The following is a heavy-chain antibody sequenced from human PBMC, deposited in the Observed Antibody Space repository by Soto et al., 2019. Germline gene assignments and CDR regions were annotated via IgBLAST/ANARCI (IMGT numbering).Heavy chain of an antibody. CDR2: VDPNDSFA. CDR3: ARHQSGSGNSNFDF. J-gene: IGHJ4*02. CDR1: EYSFRIYW. V-gene: IGHV5-10-1*01. Sequence: LKISCQAFEYSFRIYWISWVRQKPGAGLEWMGRVDPNDSFATYSPSFQGHVSISVDKSTNIVYLQWRSLRASDTATYYCARHQSGSGNSNFDFWGQGTPVTVSS. D-gene: IGHD3-10*01.